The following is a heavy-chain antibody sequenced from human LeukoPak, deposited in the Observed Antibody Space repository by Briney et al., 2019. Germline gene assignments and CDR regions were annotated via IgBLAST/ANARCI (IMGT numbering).Heavy chain of an antibody. J-gene: IGHJ4*02. Sequence: GGSLRLSCAASGFTFSSYALSWVRQAPGKGLEWVSAISGSGVGTYYADSVKGRFTISRDNSKNTLYLQMNSLRAEDTAVYYCAKAVRGVLIGFDYWGQGTLVTVSS. V-gene: IGHV3-23*01. D-gene: IGHD3-10*01. CDR1: GFTFSSYA. CDR3: AKAVRGVLIGFDY. CDR2: ISGSGVGT.